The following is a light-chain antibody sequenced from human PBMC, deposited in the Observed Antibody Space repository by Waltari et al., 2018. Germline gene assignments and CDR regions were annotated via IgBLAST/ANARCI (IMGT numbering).Light chain of an antibody. J-gene: IGKJ1*01. V-gene: IGKV3-20*01. CDR3: QNHERLPAT. CDR1: QSVSKY. CDR2: AAS. Sequence: TLSLSPGERATLSCRASQSVSKYLAWYQQRPGQAPRLLIYAASTRATGVSDRFSGSGFGTDFSLTISRLEPEDFAVYFCQNHERLPATFGQGP.